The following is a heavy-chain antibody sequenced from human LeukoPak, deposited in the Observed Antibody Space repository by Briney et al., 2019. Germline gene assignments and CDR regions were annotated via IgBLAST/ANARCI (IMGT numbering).Heavy chain of an antibody. D-gene: IGHD6-19*01. V-gene: IGHV1-46*01. J-gene: IGHJ4*02. CDR1: GYTFTSYY. CDR2: INPSSGST. CDR3: AREGSSGWTFDY. Sequence: ASVKVSCKAPGYTFTSYYMHWVRQAPGQGLEWMGIINPSSGSTSYAQKFQGRVTMTRDTSTSTVYMELSSLRSEDTAVYYCAREGSSGWTFDYWGQGTLVTVSS.